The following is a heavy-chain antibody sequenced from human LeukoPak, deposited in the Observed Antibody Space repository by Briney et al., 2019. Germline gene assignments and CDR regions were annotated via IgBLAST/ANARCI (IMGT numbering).Heavy chain of an antibody. V-gene: IGHV1-46*01. Sequence: ASVKVSCKASGYTFTSYYMHWVRQAPGQGLEWMGIINPSGGSTSYAQKFQGRITMTRDTSTSTVYMELSSLRSEDTAVYYCARDLDIVVVPAAIGEGYYYGMDVWGQGTTVTVSS. D-gene: IGHD2-2*01. CDR1: GYTFTSYY. CDR2: INPSGGST. J-gene: IGHJ6*02. CDR3: ARDLDIVVVPAAIGEGYYYGMDV.